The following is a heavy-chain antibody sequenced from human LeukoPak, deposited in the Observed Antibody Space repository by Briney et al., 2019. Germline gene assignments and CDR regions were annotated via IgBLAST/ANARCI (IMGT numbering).Heavy chain of an antibody. Sequence: PSETLSLTCAVYGGSFSGYYWSWIRQPPGKGLEWIGEINHSGSTNYNPSLKSRVTISVDTSKNQFSLKLSSVTAADTAVYYCARRRYYDSSGFSRRKRRGAFDIWGQGTMVTVSS. V-gene: IGHV4-34*01. CDR2: INHSGST. D-gene: IGHD3-22*01. CDR3: ARRRYYDSSGFSRRKRRGAFDI. J-gene: IGHJ3*02. CDR1: GGSFSGYY.